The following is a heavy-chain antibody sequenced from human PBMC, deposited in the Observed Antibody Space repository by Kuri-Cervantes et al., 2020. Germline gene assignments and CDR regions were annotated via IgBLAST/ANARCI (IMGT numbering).Heavy chain of an antibody. Sequence: ASVKVSCKASGYTFTSYGISWVRQAPGQGLEWMGWITPFNGNTNYAQKFQDRVTITRDRSMSTAYMELRSLRSDDTAVYYCARSSPGIAAAGNFDYWGQGTLVTVSS. J-gene: IGHJ4*02. D-gene: IGHD6-13*01. CDR1: GYTFTSYG. CDR2: ITPFNGNT. V-gene: IGHV1-18*01. CDR3: ARSSPGIAAAGNFDY.